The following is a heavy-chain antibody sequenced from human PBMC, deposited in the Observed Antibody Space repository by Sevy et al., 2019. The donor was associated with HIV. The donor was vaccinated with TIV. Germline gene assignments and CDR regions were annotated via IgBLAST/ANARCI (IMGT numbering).Heavy chain of an antibody. V-gene: IGHV3-23*01. CDR1: EFNFSAHA. D-gene: IGHD1-1*01. CDR2: ISGSGKTT. J-gene: IGHJ4*02. CDR3: ARNPPRVTAYFDY. Sequence: GGSLRLSCGASEFNFSAHALSWVRHAPGKGLEWVSDISGSGKTTYYADSVKGRFTISTGNSKNTLYLQMNSLRHDDTAVYYCARNPPRVTAYFDYWGQGTLVTVSS.